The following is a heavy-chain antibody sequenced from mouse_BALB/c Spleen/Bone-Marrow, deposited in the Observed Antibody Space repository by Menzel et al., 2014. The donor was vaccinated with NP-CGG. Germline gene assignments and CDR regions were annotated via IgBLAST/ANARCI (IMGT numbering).Heavy chain of an antibody. CDR3: ARYTYPGYFDV. D-gene: IGHD5-1*01. CDR1: GFTFSDFY. CDR2: SRNKANDYTT. Sequence: DVMLVESGGGLVQPGGSLILSCAPSGFTFSDFYMEWVRQPPGKRLEWIAASRNKANDYTTEYSASVKGRFIVSRDTSQSILYLQMNALRAEDTAIYYCARYTYPGYFDVWGAGTTVTVSS. V-gene: IGHV7-1*02. J-gene: IGHJ1*01.